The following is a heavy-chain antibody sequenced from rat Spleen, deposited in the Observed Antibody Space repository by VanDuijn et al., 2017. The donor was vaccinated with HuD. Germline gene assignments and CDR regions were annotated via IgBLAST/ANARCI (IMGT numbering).Heavy chain of an antibody. D-gene: IGHD1-1*01. J-gene: IGHJ2*01. Sequence: EVQLVESGGGLVQPGRSLKVSCAASGFTFSDYGMAWVRQAPTKGLEWVATISYGDSSGHSSTYYRDAVKGRFTISRHNAKSSLYLQMNSLKSEDTATYYCATTPLYYSGDPYYFDYWGQGVMVTVSS. V-gene: IGHV5-29*01. CDR2: ISYGDSSGHSST. CDR3: ATTPLYYSGDPYYFDY. CDR1: GFTFSDYG.